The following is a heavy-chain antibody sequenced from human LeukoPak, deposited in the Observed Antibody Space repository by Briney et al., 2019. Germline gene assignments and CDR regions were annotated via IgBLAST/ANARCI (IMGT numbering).Heavy chain of an antibody. CDR3: AIQMTMIVVVPYFDY. Sequence: GGSLRPSCEASGFTFNDYYMAWIRQAPGKGLEWVSFISSNGATKYYADSVRGRFTISRDNSKNSLFLYMNSLRDDDTAVYYCAIQMTMIVVVPYFDYWGQGALVTVSS. D-gene: IGHD3-22*01. J-gene: IGHJ4*02. CDR2: ISSNGATK. V-gene: IGHV3-11*04. CDR1: GFTFNDYY.